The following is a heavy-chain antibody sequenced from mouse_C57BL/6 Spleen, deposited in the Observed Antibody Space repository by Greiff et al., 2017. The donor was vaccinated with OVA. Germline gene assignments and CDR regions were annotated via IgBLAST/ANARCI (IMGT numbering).Heavy chain of an antibody. CDR1: GFTFSDYY. CDR2: INYDGSST. V-gene: IGHV5-16*01. D-gene: IGHD6-1*01. J-gene: IGHJ2*01. CDR3: ARASVMYYFDY. Sequence: EVMLVESEGGLVQPGSSMKLSCTASGFTFSDYYMAWVRQVPEKGLEWVANINYDGSSTYYLDSLKSRFIISRDNAKNILYLQMSSLKSEDTATYYCARASVMYYFDYWGQGTTLTVSS.